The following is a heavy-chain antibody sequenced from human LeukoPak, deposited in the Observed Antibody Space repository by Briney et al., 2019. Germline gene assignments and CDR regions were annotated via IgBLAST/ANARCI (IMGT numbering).Heavy chain of an antibody. CDR2: INHSGST. J-gene: IGHJ6*04. D-gene: IGHD3-10*01. CDR3: ARVPNYYGSGSYYNPPYHYYYGMDV. V-gene: IGHV4-34*01. CDR1: GGSFSGYY. Sequence: SETLSLTCAVYGGSFSGYYWSWIRQPPGKGLEWIGEINHSGSTNYNPSLKSRVTISVDTSKNQFSLKLSSVTAADTAVYYCARVPNYYGSGSYYNPPYHYYYGMDVWGKGTTVTVSS.